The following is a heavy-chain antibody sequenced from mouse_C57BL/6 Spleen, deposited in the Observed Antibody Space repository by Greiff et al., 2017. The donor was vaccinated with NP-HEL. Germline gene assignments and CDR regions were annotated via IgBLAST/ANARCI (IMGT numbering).Heavy chain of an antibody. V-gene: IGHV1-82*01. CDR3: ARPPYGSRYCDV. CDR2: IYPGDGDT. CDR1: GYAFSSSW. Sequence: QVQLQQSGPELVKPGASVKISCKASGYAFSSSWMNWVKQRPGTGLEWIGRIYPGDGDTNYNGKFKGKATLTADKSSSTAYMQLSSLTSEDSAVYFCARPPYGSRYCDVWGTGTTVTVSS. D-gene: IGHD1-1*01. J-gene: IGHJ1*03.